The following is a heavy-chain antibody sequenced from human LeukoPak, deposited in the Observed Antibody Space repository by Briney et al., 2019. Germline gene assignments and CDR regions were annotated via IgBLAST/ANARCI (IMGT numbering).Heavy chain of an antibody. Sequence: SETLSLTCTVSGGFISSHYWSWIRQPPAKGLERIGYNYYSGSTNYNPSRQSRVTISVDTSKNQFSLKLSSVTAADTAVYYCARARSHYGSGSYYRATRNDYYYYMDVWGKGTTVTGS. CDR1: GGFISSHY. V-gene: IGHV4-59*11. D-gene: IGHD3-10*01. J-gene: IGHJ6*03. CDR2: NYYSGST. CDR3: ARARSHYGSGSYYRATRNDYYYYMDV.